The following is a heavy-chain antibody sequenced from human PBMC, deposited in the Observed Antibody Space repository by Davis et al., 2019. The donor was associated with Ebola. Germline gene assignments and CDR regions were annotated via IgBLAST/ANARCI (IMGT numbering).Heavy chain of an antibody. CDR3: ARKYYDILTGYPGPFDY. D-gene: IGHD3-9*01. J-gene: IGHJ4*02. CDR1: GGSISSSSYY. Sequence: MPGGSLRLSCTVSGGSISSSSYYWGWIRQPPGKGLEWIGSIYYSGSTYYNPSLKSRVTISVDTSKNQFSLKLSSVTAADTAVYYCARKYYDILTGYPGPFDYWGQGTLVTVSS. V-gene: IGHV4-39*01. CDR2: IYYSGST.